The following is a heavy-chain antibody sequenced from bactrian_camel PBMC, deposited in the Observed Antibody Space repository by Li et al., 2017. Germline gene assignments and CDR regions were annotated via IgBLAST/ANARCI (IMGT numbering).Heavy chain of an antibody. CDR3: AAGGHNLDVRSYQY. D-gene: IGHD1*01. J-gene: IGHJ4*01. CDR1: GYIYNTYS. Sequence: VQLVESGGGSVQSGGSLRLSRVTSGYIYNTYSMAWFRQVPGKAREGVATVFRRGQSTWTADSVRGRFTVSQDNAKNTVYLQMNNLKPEDTAMYYCAAGGHNLDVRSYQYWGQGTQVTVS. V-gene: IGHV3S40*01. CDR2: VFRRGQST.